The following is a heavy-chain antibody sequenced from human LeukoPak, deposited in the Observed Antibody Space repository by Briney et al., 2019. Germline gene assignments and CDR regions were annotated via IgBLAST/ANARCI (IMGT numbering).Heavy chain of an antibody. CDR2: ISSSSSHI. CDR1: GFTFSGYS. J-gene: IGHJ4*02. Sequence: GGSLRLSCAASGFTFSGYSMNWVRQAPGKGLEWVSSISSSSSHIYYADSVKGRFTISRDNSKNSLYLQMNSLRAEDTAVYYCARDLPYSGGDYWGQGTLVTVSS. V-gene: IGHV3-21*01. D-gene: IGHD4-11*01. CDR3: ARDLPYSGGDY.